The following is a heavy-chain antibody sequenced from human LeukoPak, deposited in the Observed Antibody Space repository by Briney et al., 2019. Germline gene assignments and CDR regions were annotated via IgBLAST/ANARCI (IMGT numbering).Heavy chain of an antibody. V-gene: IGHV3-33*01. CDR1: GIPFKKYG. J-gene: IGHJ3*01. CDR3: VTHYKWDLLVHAFDF. CDR2: IWHDGSPT. Sequence: GRSLRLSCAVSGIPFKKYGMHWVRQAPGKGLEWVATIWHDGSPTMYADSAKGRFTISRDDSKNMLYLQMNSLRAEDTAEYYCVTHYKWDLLVHAFDFWGQGTRVTVSS. D-gene: IGHD1-26*01.